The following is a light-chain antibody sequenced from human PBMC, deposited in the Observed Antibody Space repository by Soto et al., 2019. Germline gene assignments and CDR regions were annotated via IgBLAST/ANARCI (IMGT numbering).Light chain of an antibody. V-gene: IGLV2-8*01. CDR1: SSDVGSYNY. Sequence: QSALTQPPSASGSPGQTVTISCTGTSSDVGSYNYDSWYQQHPGKAPKLMIYEVTKRPSGVPDRFSGSKSGNTASLTVSGLQADDEADYYCSSYAGSNNKVFGTGTKLTVL. CDR2: EVT. J-gene: IGLJ1*01. CDR3: SSYAGSNNKV.